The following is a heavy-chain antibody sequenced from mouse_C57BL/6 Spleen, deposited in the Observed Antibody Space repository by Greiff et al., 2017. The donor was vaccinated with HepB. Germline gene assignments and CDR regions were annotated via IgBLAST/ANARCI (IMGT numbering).Heavy chain of an antibody. D-gene: IGHD1-1*01. J-gene: IGHJ3*01. CDR2: INPSNGGT. Sequence: QVHVKQPGTELVKPGASVKLSCKASGYTFTSYWMHWVKQRPGQGLEWIGNINPSNGGTNYNEKFKSKATLTVDKSSSTAYMQLSSLTSEDSAVYDCARGYGSSYGWFAYWGQGTLVTVSA. CDR3: ARGYGSSYGWFAY. CDR1: GYTFTSYW. V-gene: IGHV1-53*01.